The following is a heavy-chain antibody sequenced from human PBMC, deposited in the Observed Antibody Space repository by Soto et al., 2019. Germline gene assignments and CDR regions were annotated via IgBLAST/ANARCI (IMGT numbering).Heavy chain of an antibody. Sequence: SVPLSLTWTVSGGTITYYCWSWIRQAHGKGLEWIGYIYYSGSTNYNPSLKSRVTISVDTSKNQFSLKLSSVTAADTAVYYCARDPGGSYFEDSSYYFDYWGQGTLVTAPQ. J-gene: IGHJ4*02. D-gene: IGHD1-26*01. CDR1: GGTITYYC. V-gene: IGHV4-59*01. CDR2: IYYSGST. CDR3: ARDPGGSYFEDSSYYFDY.